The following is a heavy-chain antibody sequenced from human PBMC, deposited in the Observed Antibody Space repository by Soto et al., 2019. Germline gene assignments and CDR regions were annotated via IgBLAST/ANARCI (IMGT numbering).Heavy chain of an antibody. Sequence: QVQLQQWGAGLLKPSETLSLTCAVYGGSFSGYYWSWIRQPPGKGLEWIGEINHSGSTNYNPSLKSRVTISVDTSKNQFSLKLSSVTAADTAVYYCARRYSSSWYIYWGQGTLVTVSS. CDR3: ARRYSSSWYIY. V-gene: IGHV4-34*01. J-gene: IGHJ4*02. CDR2: INHSGST. D-gene: IGHD6-13*01. CDR1: GGSFSGYY.